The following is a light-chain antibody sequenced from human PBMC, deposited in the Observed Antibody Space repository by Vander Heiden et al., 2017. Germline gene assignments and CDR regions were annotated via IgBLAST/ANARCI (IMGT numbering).Light chain of an antibody. CDR2: WAE. J-gene: IGKJ3*01. V-gene: IGKV4-1*01. CDR1: QSVLYSSNNKNY. CDR3: QQYYSTPPT. Sequence: DIVMTQSPDSLAVSLGERATINCQSSQSVLYSSNNKNYLAWYQQKPRQPPTLLIYWAETRETGVPDRSSGSGSGTDFTLTISSLQAEDVAVYYCQQYYSTPPTFGPGTKVDIK.